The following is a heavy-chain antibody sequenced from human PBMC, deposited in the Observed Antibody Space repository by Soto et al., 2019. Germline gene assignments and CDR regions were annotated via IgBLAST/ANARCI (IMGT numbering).Heavy chain of an antibody. Sequence: SLRLSCAASGFTFSSYGMHWVRQAPGKGLEWVAVISYDGSNKYYADSVKGRFTISRDNSKNTLYLQMNSLRAEDTAVYYCAKDGLGSSWQFDYWGQGTLVTVSS. D-gene: IGHD6-13*01. CDR2: ISYDGSNK. V-gene: IGHV3-30*18. J-gene: IGHJ4*02. CDR3: AKDGLGSSWQFDY. CDR1: GFTFSSYG.